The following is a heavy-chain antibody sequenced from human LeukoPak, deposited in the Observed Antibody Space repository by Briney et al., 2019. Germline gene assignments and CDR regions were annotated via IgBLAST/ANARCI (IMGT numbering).Heavy chain of an antibody. V-gene: IGHV3-11*04. CDR3: ARVPRERYSR. Sequence: GGSLRLSCAASGFSFSDYHMSWIRQAPGKGLEWVSYISTGGRSTYHADSVKGRFTISRDNAKNSLYLQMNSLRVEDTAVYYCARVPRERYSRWGQGTLVTVSS. D-gene: IGHD1-1*01. J-gene: IGHJ4*02. CDR2: ISTGGRST. CDR1: GFSFSDYH.